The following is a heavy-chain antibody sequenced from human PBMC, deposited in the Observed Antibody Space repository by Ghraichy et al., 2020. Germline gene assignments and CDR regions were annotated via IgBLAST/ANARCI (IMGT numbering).Heavy chain of an antibody. CDR1: GFTFSSYW. V-gene: IGHV3-74*01. CDR2: INSDGSST. Sequence: GGSLRLSCAASGFTFSSYWMHWVRQAPGEGLVWVSRINSDGSSTTYADSVKGRFTISRDNAKNTLYLEMNSLRAEDTAVYYCTRGVSVAVVTPLGYWGQGTLFHISS. CDR3: TRGVSVAVVTPLGY. D-gene: IGHD2-21*02. J-gene: IGHJ4*02.